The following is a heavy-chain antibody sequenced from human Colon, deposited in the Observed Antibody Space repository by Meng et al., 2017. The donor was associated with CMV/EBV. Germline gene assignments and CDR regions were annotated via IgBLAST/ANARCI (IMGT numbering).Heavy chain of an antibody. Sequence: GGSLRLSCAASGFTFSSYSMNWVCQAPGKGLEWVSSISSSSSYIYYADSVKGRFTISRDNAKNSLYLQMNSLRAEDTAIYYCAKCITDCLTRAFEMWGQGTMVTVSS. CDR1: GFTFSSYS. CDR2: ISSSSSYI. V-gene: IGHV3-21*04. CDR3: AKCITDCLTRAFEM. J-gene: IGHJ3*02. D-gene: IGHD3-10*01.